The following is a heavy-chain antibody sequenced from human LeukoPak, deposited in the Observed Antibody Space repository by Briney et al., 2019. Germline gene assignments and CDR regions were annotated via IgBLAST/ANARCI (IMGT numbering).Heavy chain of an antibody. D-gene: IGHD6-19*01. V-gene: IGHV6-1*01. CDR3: ARDLSPHSSVPYYFDY. J-gene: IGHJ4*02. Sequence: SQTLSLTCALSGDSVSSNSAAWNWLRQSPSRGLEWLGRTYYRSKWYNDYAVSVKSRITINPDTSKNQFSLQLNSVTPEDTAVYYCARDLSPHSSVPYYFDYWGQGTLVTVSS. CDR1: GDSVSSNSAA. CDR2: TYYRSKWYN.